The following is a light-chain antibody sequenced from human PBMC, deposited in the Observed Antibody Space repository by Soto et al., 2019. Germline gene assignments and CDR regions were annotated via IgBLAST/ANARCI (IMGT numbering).Light chain of an antibody. V-gene: IGLV1-40*01. Sequence: QSVLTQPPSVSGAPGQRVTISCTRGSSKIGAAYDVHWYLHLPGTAPKLLIDGNNNRPSGVPDRFSGPKSGTSASLAITGLQAEDEADYYCQSYDSSLSGWVFGGGTKLTVL. CDR3: QSYDSSLSGWV. CDR2: GNN. CDR1: SSKIGAAYD. J-gene: IGLJ3*02.